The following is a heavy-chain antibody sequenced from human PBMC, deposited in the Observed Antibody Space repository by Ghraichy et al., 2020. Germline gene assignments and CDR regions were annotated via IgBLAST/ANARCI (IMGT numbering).Heavy chain of an antibody. CDR1: GGSISSYY. J-gene: IGHJ3*02. D-gene: IGHD6-19*01. CDR3: ASSTLIAVAGRFGAFDI. CDR2: IYYSGST. V-gene: IGHV4-59*01. Sequence: SETLSLTCTVSGGSISSYYWSWIRQPPGKGLEWIGYIYYSGSTNYNPSLKSRVTISVDTSKNQFSLKLSSVTAADTAVYYCASSTLIAVAGRFGAFDIWGQGTMVTVSS.